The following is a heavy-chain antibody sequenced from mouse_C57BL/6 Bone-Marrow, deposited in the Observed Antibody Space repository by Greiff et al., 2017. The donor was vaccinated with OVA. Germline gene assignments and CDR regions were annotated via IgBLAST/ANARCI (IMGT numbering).Heavy chain of an antibody. D-gene: IGHD2-14*01. V-gene: IGHV5-4*01. Sequence: DVMLVESGGGLVKPGGSLKLSCAASGFTFSSYAMSWVRQTPEKRLEWVATISDGGSYTYYPDNVKGRFTISRDNAKNNLYLQMSHLKSEDTAMYYCARDRGGTAWFAYWGQGTLVTVSA. CDR2: ISDGGSYT. J-gene: IGHJ3*01. CDR1: GFTFSSYA. CDR3: ARDRGGTAWFAY.